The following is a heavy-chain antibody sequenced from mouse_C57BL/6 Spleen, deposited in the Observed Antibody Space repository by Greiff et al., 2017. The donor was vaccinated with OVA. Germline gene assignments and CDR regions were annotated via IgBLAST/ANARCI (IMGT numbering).Heavy chain of an antibody. D-gene: IGHD1-1*01. CDR1: GYTFTSYW. Sequence: QVQLQQPGAELVKPGASVKLSCKASGYTFTSYWMHWVKQRPGRGLEWIGRIDPNSGGTKYNEKFKSKATLTVDKPSSTAYMQLSSLTSEDSAVYDSARSEFFPINTVVAPSLDYWGQGTTLTVSS. CDR2: IDPNSGGT. CDR3: ARSEFFPINTVVAPSLDY. V-gene: IGHV1-72*01. J-gene: IGHJ2*01.